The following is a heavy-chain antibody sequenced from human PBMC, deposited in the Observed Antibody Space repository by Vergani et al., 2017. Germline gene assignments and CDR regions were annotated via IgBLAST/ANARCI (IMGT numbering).Heavy chain of an antibody. CDR3: AKDSEVGAPSDDFDY. J-gene: IGHJ4*02. V-gene: IGHV3-30*18. D-gene: IGHD1-26*01. CDR1: GFTFSSYG. Sequence: QVQLVESGGGVVQPGRSLILSCAASGFTFSSYGMHWVRQAPGKGLEWVAVISYDGSNKYYADSVEGRFTISRDNSKNTLYLQMNSLRAEDTAVYYCAKDSEVGAPSDDFDYWGQGTLVTVSS. CDR2: ISYDGSNK.